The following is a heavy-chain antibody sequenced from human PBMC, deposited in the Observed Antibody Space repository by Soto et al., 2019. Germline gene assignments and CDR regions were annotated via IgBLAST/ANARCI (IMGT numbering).Heavy chain of an antibody. V-gene: IGHV3-74*01. Sequence: EVQLVESGGGLVQPGGSLRLSCEASGFTFSNYWMHWVRQVPGKGLVWVSRIKSDGSSISYADSVKGRFTISRENARNTLYLQKNSLRAEDAAVYYCARGGFSGSGTYIQGDYWGQGTLVTVSA. CDR1: GFTFSNYW. CDR3: ARGGFSGSGTYIQGDY. J-gene: IGHJ4*02. CDR2: IKSDGSSI. D-gene: IGHD3-10*01.